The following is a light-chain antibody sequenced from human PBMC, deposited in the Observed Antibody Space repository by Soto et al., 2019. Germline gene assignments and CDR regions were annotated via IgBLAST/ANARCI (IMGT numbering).Light chain of an antibody. Sequence: DIVLTQSPGTLSLSPGERATLSCRTSQSVSASALLWYQQKPGQAPRLLIYGASNRATGIPDRFSGSASGTDFTLTISSLQSEYFAVYYCQQYNNWPSLFGPGTKVDIK. CDR1: QSVSASA. CDR3: QQYNNWPSL. CDR2: GAS. V-gene: IGKV3D-15*01. J-gene: IGKJ3*01.